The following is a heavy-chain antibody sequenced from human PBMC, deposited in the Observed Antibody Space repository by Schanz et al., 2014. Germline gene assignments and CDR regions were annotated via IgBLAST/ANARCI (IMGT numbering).Heavy chain of an antibody. Sequence: QIQLVQSGPEVKKPGATVKVSCKASGYIFINSGISWVRQAPGQGLEWMGWISVYNHNKEYDQKFQGRVTMTTDTSTSTAYMELRRLRSDDTAVYYCAKAEYDILTDSYSRLDPWGQGTLXTVSS. D-gene: IGHD3-9*01. CDR2: ISVYNHNK. J-gene: IGHJ5*02. CDR1: GYIFINSG. CDR3: AKAEYDILTDSYSRLDP. V-gene: IGHV1-18*01.